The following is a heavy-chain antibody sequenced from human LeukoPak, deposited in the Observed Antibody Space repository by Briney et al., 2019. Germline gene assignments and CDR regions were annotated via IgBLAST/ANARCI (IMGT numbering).Heavy chain of an antibody. D-gene: IGHD3-16*01. Sequence: GGSQRLSCAASGFTVSNNYMSWVRQAPGKGLEWVSVIYSGGSTYYADSVKGRFTISRDNSKNTLYLQMNSLRAEDTAVYYCARIYVWGSYSPYYFVYWGQGTLVTVSS. CDR1: GFTVSNNY. CDR3: ARIYVWGSYSPYYFVY. V-gene: IGHV3-53*01. CDR2: IYSGGST. J-gene: IGHJ4*02.